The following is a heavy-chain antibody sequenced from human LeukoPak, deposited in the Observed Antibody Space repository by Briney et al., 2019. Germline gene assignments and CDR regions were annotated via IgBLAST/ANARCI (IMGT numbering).Heavy chain of an antibody. J-gene: IGHJ4*02. CDR2: IDPSSSTI. CDR3: ASIQLRIPY. D-gene: IGHD1-1*01. Sequence: PGGSLRLSCAASGFTFKSYSINWVRQAPGKGPEWVSYIDPSSSTIHYADSVKGRFSISRDNAKNSLYLQMNSLRAEDTAVYYCASIQLRIPYWGQGTLVTVSS. CDR1: GFTFKSYS. V-gene: IGHV3-48*01.